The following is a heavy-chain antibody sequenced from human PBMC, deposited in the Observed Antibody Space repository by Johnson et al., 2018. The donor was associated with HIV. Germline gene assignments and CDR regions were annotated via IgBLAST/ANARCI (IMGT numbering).Heavy chain of an antibody. CDR1: GFTFSSYA. J-gene: IGHJ3*02. D-gene: IGHD3-22*01. CDR2: ISYDGSNK. CDR3: AKDLSTAYYDSSEDTFDI. V-gene: IGHV3-30-3*01. Sequence: QVQLVESGGGVVQSGRSLRLSCEASGFTFSSYAMHWVRQAPGKGLEWVAVISYDGSNKYYADSVKGRFTISRDNSKNTLYLQMNSLRAEDTAVYYCAKDLSTAYYDSSEDTFDIWGQGTMVTVSS.